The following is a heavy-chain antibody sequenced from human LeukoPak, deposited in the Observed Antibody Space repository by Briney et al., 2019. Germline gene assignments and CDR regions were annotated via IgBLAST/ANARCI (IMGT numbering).Heavy chain of an antibody. CDR1: GFTVSSNY. CDR3: ARGSVINYYGSGSPYYFDY. D-gene: IGHD3-10*01. V-gene: IGHV3-66*01. Sequence: GGSLRLSCAASGFTVSSNYMSWVRQAPGKGLEWVSVIYSGGSTYYADSVKGRFTISRDNSKNTLYLQMNSLRAEDTAVYYCARGSVINYYGSGSPYYFDYWGQGTLVTVSS. J-gene: IGHJ4*02. CDR2: IYSGGST.